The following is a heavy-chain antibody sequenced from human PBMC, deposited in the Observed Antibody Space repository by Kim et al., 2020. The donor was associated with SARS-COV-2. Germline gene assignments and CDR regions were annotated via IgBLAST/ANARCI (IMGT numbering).Heavy chain of an antibody. Sequence: GGSLRLSCAASGFTFSSYAMSWVRQAPGKGLEWVSAISGSGGSTYYADSVKGRFTISRDNSKNTLYLQMNSLRAEDTAVYYCANTGERAARLAPYYYYGMDVWGQGTTVTVSS. D-gene: IGHD6-6*01. CDR2: ISGSGGST. J-gene: IGHJ6*02. CDR1: GFTFSSYA. CDR3: ANTGERAARLAPYYYYGMDV. V-gene: IGHV3-23*01.